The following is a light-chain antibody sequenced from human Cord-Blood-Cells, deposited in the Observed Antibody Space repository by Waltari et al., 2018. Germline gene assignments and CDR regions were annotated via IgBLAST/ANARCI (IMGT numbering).Light chain of an antibody. CDR3: SSYTSSSTYV. CDR2: EVS. CDR1: SSDVGGYNY. J-gene: IGLJ1*01. Sequence: QSALTQPASVSGSPVQSITISCTGTSSDVGGYNYVSWYQQHPGKAPKLMIYEVSNRPAGVSNHFSGSKSGNTASLTISGLQAEDEADYYCSSYTSSSTYVFGTGTKVTVL. V-gene: IGLV2-14*01.